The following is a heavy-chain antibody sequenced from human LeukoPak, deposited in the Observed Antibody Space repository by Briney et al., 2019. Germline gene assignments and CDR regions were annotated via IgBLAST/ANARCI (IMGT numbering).Heavy chain of an antibody. Sequence: GRSLRLSCAASGFTFSRYWMSWVRQAPGKGLEWVANIKQDGSQKYYVDSVKGRFTISRDNSKNTLYLQMNSLRAEDTAVYYCARGPSGYHNTGGQGTLVTVSS. D-gene: IGHD5-12*01. V-gene: IGHV3-7*01. CDR2: IKQDGSQK. CDR1: GFTFSRYW. J-gene: IGHJ4*02. CDR3: ARGPSGYHNT.